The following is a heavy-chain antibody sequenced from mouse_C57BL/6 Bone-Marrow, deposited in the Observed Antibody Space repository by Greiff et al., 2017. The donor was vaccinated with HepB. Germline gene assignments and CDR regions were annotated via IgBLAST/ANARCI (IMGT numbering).Heavy chain of an antibody. CDR1: GYAFSSSW. Sequence: VQLQESGPELVKPGASVKISCKASGYAFSSSWMNWVKQRPGKGLEWIGRIYPGDGDTNYNGKFKGKATLTADKSSSTAYMQLSSLTSEDSAVYFCARGGYEDDWGQGTTLTVSS. D-gene: IGHD3-1*01. V-gene: IGHV1-82*01. CDR2: IYPGDGDT. J-gene: IGHJ2*01. CDR3: ARGGYEDD.